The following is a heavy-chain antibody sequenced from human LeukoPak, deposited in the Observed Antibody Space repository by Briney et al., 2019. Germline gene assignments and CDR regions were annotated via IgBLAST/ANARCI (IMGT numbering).Heavy chain of an antibody. CDR2: IRYDGSNK. CDR3: AREGYGDYSYWYFDL. J-gene: IGHJ2*01. Sequence: GGSLRLSCAASGFTFSSYGMHWVRQAPGKGLEWVAFIRYDGSNKYYADSVKGRFTISRDNSKNTLYLQMNSLRAEDTAVYYCAREGYGDYSYWYFDLWGRGTLVTVSS. CDR1: GFTFSSYG. V-gene: IGHV3-30*02. D-gene: IGHD4-17*01.